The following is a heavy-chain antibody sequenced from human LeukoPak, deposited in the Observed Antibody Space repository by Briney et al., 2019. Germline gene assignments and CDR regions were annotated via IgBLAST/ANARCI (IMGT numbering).Heavy chain of an antibody. CDR1: GGSFSGYY. J-gene: IGHJ4*02. CDR3: ARGLVFRSIAAAGRLFDY. CDR2: INHSGST. D-gene: IGHD6-13*01. Sequence: SETLSLTCTVYGGSFSGYYWSWIRQPPGKGLEWIGEINHSGSTNYNPSLKSRVTISVDTSKNQFSLKLSSVTAADTAVYYCARGLVFRSIAAAGRLFDYWGQGTLVTVSS. V-gene: IGHV4-34*01.